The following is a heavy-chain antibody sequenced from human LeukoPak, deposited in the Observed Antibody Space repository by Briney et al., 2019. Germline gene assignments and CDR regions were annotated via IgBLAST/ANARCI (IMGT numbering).Heavy chain of an antibody. D-gene: IGHD5-18*01. CDR3: ARSRSGYSYDHAAFEI. J-gene: IGHJ3*02. V-gene: IGHV4-61*08. CDR2: IDYRGST. Sequence: SQTLSLTCTVSGGSISSGGHSWSWIRQPPGKGLERIAYIDYRGSTTYNPSLRSRVTISVDTSRNQFSLKLSSVTAADTAVYYCARSRSGYSYDHAAFEIWGQGTMVTVSS. CDR1: GGSISSGGHS.